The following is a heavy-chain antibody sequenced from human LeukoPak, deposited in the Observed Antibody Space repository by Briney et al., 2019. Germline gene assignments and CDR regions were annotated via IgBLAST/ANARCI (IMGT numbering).Heavy chain of an antibody. V-gene: IGHV3-23*01. CDR3: AKKVGQLDAFDI. CDR2: ISGSGGST. J-gene: IGHJ3*02. Sequence: QPGGSLRLSCAASGFTFSSYAMSWVRQAPGRGLEWVSAISGSGGSTYYADSVKGRFTISRDNSKNTLYLQMNSLRAEDTAVYYCAKKVGQLDAFDIWGQGTMVTVSS. D-gene: IGHD6-6*01. CDR1: GFTFSSYA.